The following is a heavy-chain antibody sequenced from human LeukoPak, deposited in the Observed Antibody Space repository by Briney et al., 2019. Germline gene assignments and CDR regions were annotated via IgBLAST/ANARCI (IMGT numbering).Heavy chain of an antibody. V-gene: IGHV4-4*07. CDR2: KYVRGSS. CDR3: ARGRYCSADICTGGDSFDI. J-gene: IGHJ3*02. CDR1: GGSISNFY. Sequence: SETLSLTCTVSGGSISNFYWSWIRQPAGKGLGWIGRKYVRGSSNYNPPLQSRVTMSVDTSKNQFSLKLRSVTAADTAVYYCARGRYCSADICTGGDSFDIWGQGTMVSVSP. D-gene: IGHD2-15*01.